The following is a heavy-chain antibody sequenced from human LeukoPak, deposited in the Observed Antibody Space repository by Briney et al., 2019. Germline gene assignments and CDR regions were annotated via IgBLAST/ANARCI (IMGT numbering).Heavy chain of an antibody. CDR1: GFTFSSYG. J-gene: IGHJ4*02. D-gene: IGHD2-15*01. Sequence: PGGSLRLSCAASGFTFSSYGMHWVRQAPGKGLEWVSAISGSGGSTYYADSVKGRFTISRDNSKNTLYLQMNSLRAEDTAVYYCAKSICSGGSCYSGSSGWGKDYWGQGTLVTVSS. CDR3: AKSICSGGSCYSGSSGWGKDY. CDR2: ISGSGGST. V-gene: IGHV3-23*01.